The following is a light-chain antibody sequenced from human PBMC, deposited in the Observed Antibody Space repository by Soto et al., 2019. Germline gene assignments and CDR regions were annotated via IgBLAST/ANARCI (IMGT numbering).Light chain of an antibody. CDR1: QSVSTNY. V-gene: IGKV3-20*01. Sequence: ETVLTQSPGTLSLSPGERATLSCRASQSVSTNYLAWYQQKPGLAPRLVIYGTTSRATGIPGRFSGSGSGTDFTLTISRLEPEDFAVYYCQQYSGSSYTFGQGTKLEI. CDR3: QQYSGSSYT. CDR2: GTT. J-gene: IGKJ2*01.